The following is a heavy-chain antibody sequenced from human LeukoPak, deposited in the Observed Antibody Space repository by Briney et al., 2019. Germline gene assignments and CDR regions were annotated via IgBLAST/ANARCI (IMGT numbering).Heavy chain of an antibody. CDR3: ARGGTIFGVVLLDP. CDR2: INHSGST. V-gene: IGHV4-34*01. J-gene: IGHJ5*02. D-gene: IGHD3-3*01. Sequence: PSETLSLTCAVYGGSFSGYYWSWLRQSPGKGLEWIGEINHSGSTNYNPSLKSRVTISVDTSKNQFSLKLSSVTAADTAVYYCARGGTIFGVVLLDPWGQGTLVTVSS. CDR1: GGSFSGYY.